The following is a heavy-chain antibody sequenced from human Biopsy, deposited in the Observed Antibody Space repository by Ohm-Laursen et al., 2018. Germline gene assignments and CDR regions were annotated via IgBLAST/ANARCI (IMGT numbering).Heavy chain of an antibody. Sequence: SLSLSCASSGFTCSPYWMPSVCQAPGNRLAWDSRIKSDGTTVTYADSVKGRFTISMDNSKNTLYMQMTSLRVDDTAVYYCSRETYGGFDYWGQGTLVTVSS. CDR1: GFTCSPYW. CDR2: IKSDGTTV. D-gene: IGHD4-17*01. CDR3: SRETYGGFDY. J-gene: IGHJ4*02. V-gene: IGHV3-74*03.